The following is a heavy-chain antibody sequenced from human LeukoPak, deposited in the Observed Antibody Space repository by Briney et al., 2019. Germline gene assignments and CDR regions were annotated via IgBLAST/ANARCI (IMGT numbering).Heavy chain of an antibody. CDR3: ARDSSEFRSLIPH. D-gene: IGHD2-21*01. CDR1: GGTFSNYA. Sequence: WASVKVSCKASGGTFSNYAISWVRLAPGQGLEWMGGIIPIFGTAKYAQKFQGRVTITADESTSTAYMELSSLRSEDTAVYYCARDSSEFRSLIPHWGQGTLVTVSS. J-gene: IGHJ1*01. V-gene: IGHV1-69*13. CDR2: IIPIFGTA.